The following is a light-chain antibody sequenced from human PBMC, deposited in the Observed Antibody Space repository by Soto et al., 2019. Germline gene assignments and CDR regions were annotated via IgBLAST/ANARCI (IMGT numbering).Light chain of an antibody. V-gene: IGLV2-8*01. CDR3: SSYAGSTL. CDR2: EVS. J-gene: IGLJ1*01. CDR1: SSDVGGYNY. Sequence: QSVLTQPPSASGSPGQSVTISCTGTSSDVGGYNYVSWYQQQPGKAPKLMIYEVSKRPSGVPDRFSGSKSGNPASLTVSGLQAEDEADYYCSSYAGSTLFGTGTKLTVL.